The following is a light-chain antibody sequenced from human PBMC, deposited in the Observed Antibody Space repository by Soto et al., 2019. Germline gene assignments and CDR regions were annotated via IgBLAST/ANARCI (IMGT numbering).Light chain of an antibody. CDR1: ESISSW. V-gene: IGKV1-5*01. CDR3: QQYNTYST. CDR2: DAS. J-gene: IGKJ2*01. Sequence: DIQMTQTPSTLSASIGDRVTITCRASESISSWLAWYQQKPGKAPKLLIYDASSLGSDVPSRFSGSGSGTQFTLTISSLQPDDFATYYCQQYNTYSTFGQGTKLEI.